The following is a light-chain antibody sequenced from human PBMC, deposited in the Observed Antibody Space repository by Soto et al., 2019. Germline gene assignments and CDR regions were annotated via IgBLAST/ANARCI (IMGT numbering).Light chain of an antibody. V-gene: IGKV1-5*01. Sequence: DIQMTQSPSTLSATAGDRVTITCRASQRISSCLAWYQHKPGKAPKLLIYDASNLDSGVPSRFSGSGSGTEFSLTSSTLQPEDCATYYCQQYENYWTFGQGTRVEIK. J-gene: IGKJ1*01. CDR1: QRISSC. CDR2: DAS. CDR3: QQYENYWT.